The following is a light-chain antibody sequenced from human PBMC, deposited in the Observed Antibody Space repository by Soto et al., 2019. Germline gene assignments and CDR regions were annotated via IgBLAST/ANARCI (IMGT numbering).Light chain of an antibody. CDR3: QKYGSSPA. J-gene: IGKJ4*01. CDR2: DAS. CDR1: QSVSSGY. Sequence: EIVLTQSPGTLSLSPGERATLSCRASQSVSSGYLAWYQHKPGQAPRLLIYDASSRATGIPDRFSGSGSGKDFTLTSSRLEHEDFAVYYCQKYGSSPAFGGGTKVEIK. V-gene: IGKV3-20*01.